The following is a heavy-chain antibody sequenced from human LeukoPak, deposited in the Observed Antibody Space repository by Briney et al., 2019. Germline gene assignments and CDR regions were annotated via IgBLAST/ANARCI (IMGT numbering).Heavy chain of an antibody. D-gene: IGHD6-19*01. V-gene: IGHV3-30*02. CDR2: IRYDGTDK. Sequence: PGGSLRLSCAASGFTFSSYGLHWVRQAPGKGLEWVTFIRYDGTDKYYADSVKGRFTISRDDSKNTLYLQMNSLRAEDTAVYYCARWGAVASQGFDPWGQGTLVTVSS. CDR3: ARWGAVASQGFDP. CDR1: GFTFSSYG. J-gene: IGHJ5*02.